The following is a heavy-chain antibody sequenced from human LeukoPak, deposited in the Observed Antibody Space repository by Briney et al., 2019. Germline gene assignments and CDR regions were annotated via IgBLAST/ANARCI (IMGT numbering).Heavy chain of an antibody. Sequence: GGSLRLSCTASGFTFSSHWMHWVRQALGKGLVWVSRINFDGSPTNYADSVKGRFTISRDNAKDTLYLQINSLRAEDTAIYYCAKAPMEDSWYIHFDYWGQGTLATVSS. V-gene: IGHV3-74*01. D-gene: IGHD6-13*01. CDR3: AKAPMEDSWYIHFDY. CDR2: INFDGSPT. J-gene: IGHJ4*02. CDR1: GFTFSSHW.